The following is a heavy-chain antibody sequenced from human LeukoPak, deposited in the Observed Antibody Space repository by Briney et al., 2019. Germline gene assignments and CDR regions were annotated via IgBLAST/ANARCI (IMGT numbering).Heavy chain of an antibody. J-gene: IGHJ4*02. CDR1: GGTFSSYA. Sequence: SVKVSCKASGGTFSSYAISWVRQAPGQGIEWMGRIITILGIANYAQKFQGRVTITADKSTSTAYMELSSLRSEDTAVYYCARQGSKVYYYGSEIFDYWGQGTLVTVSS. CDR3: ARQGSKVYYYGSEIFDY. D-gene: IGHD3-10*01. V-gene: IGHV1-69*04. CDR2: IITILGIA.